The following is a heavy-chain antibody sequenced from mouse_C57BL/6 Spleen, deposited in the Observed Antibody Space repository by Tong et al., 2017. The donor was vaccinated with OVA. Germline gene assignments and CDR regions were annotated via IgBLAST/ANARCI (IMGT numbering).Heavy chain of an antibody. Sequence: VQLQESGAELARPGASVKLSCKASGYTFTSYGISWVKQRTGQGLEWIGEIYPRSGNTYYNEKFKGKATLTADKSTSTAYMELRSLTSEASGVYFCARWGIHCFDYWGQGTLVTVSA. CDR1: GYTFTSYG. CDR2: IYPRSGNT. J-gene: IGHJ3*01. CDR3: ARWGIHCFDY. V-gene: IGHV1-81*01.